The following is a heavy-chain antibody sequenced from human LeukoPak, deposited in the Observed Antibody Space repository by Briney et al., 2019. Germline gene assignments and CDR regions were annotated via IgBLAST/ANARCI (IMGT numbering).Heavy chain of an antibody. Sequence: GGSLRLSCAASGFTFSSYAMSWVRQAPGKGLEWVSAISGSGGSTYYADSVKGRFTISRDNSKNTLYLQMNSLRAEDTAVYYCAKGRNDNRSYNWFDPWGQGTLVTVSS. CDR3: AKGRNDNRSYNWFDP. D-gene: IGHD1-1*01. J-gene: IGHJ5*02. CDR2: ISGSGGST. CDR1: GFTFSSYA. V-gene: IGHV3-23*01.